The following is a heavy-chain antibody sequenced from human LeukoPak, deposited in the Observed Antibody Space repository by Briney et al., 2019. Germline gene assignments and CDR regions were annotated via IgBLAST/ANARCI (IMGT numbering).Heavy chain of an antibody. D-gene: IGHD4-17*01. CDR3: AGGSDGDYVPDAFDI. CDR1: GFTFSSYS. Sequence: GGSLRLSCAASGFTFSSYSMNWVRQAPGKGLEWVSSISSCSSYIYYADSVKGRFTISRDNAKNSLYLQMNSLRAEDTAVYYCAGGSDGDYVPDAFDIWGQGTMVTVSS. CDR2: ISSCSSYI. J-gene: IGHJ3*02. V-gene: IGHV3-21*01.